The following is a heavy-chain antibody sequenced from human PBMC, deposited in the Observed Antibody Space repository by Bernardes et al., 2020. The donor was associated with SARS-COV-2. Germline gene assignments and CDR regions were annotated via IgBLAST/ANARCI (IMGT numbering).Heavy chain of an antibody. CDR1: GFTFSSYW. CDR3: ARGSGNYYFDY. D-gene: IGHD5-12*01. J-gene: IGHJ4*02. CDR2: INGDGTST. V-gene: IGHV3-74*01. Sequence: GSLRLSCAASGFTFSSYWMHWVRQVPGKRPVWVSRINGDGTSTTYADSVKGRFTISRDNAMDTLYLQMNSLRAEDTAVYYCARGSGNYYFDYWGQGTLVTVSS.